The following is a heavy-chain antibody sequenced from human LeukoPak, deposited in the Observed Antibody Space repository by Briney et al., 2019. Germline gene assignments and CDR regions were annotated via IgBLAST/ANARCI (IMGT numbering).Heavy chain of an antibody. Sequence: PGGSLRLSCAASGFTFSSYWMHWVRQAPGKGLVWVSRINSDGSSTSYADSVKGRFTISRDNAKNTLYLQMYSLRAEDTAVYYCARAYGGNSEGSYWGQGTLVTVSS. CDR2: INSDGSST. J-gene: IGHJ4*02. V-gene: IGHV3-74*01. CDR1: GFTFSSYW. CDR3: ARAYGGNSEGSY. D-gene: IGHD4-23*01.